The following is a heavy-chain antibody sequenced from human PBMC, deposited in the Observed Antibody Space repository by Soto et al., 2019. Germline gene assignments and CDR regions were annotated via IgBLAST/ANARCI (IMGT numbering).Heavy chain of an antibody. Sequence: GGSLRLSCAASGFTFSSYAMSWVRQAPGKGLEWVSSISGSGGSTYYAYSVKGRFTISRDNSKNTLYLQMNSLRAEDTAVYYCAKAAASGRKXYGMDVWGQGTXVXV. D-gene: IGHD3-3*01. J-gene: IGHJ6*02. CDR2: ISGSGGST. CDR1: GFTFSSYA. V-gene: IGHV3-23*01. CDR3: AKAAASGRKXYGMDV.